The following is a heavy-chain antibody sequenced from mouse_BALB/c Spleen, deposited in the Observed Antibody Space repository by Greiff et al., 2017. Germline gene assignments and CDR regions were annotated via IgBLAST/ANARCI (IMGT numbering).Heavy chain of an antibody. J-gene: IGHJ1*01. CDR1: GFTFSSYW. CDR3: VRLYWYFDV. CDR2: IRLKSDNYAT. Sequence: EVHLVESGGGLVQPGGSMKLSCVASGFTFSSYWMSWVRQSPEKGLEWVAEIRLKSDNYATHYAESVKGKFTISRDDSKSRLYLQMNSLRAEDTGIYYCVRLYWYFDVWGAGTTVTVSS. V-gene: IGHV6-6*02. D-gene: IGHD1-1*01.